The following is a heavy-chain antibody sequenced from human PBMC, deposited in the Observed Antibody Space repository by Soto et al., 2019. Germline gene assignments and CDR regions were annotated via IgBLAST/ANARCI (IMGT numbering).Heavy chain of an antibody. CDR1: GFTFSSYG. CDR3: ARSRGVVLGTGDAFDI. J-gene: IGHJ3*02. Sequence: GGSLRLSCAASGFTFSSYGMHWVRQAPGKGLEWVAVIWYDGSNKYYADSVKGRFTISRDNSKNTLYLQMNSLRAEDTAVYYCARSRGVVLGTGDAFDIWGQGTMVTVSS. D-gene: IGHD3-10*01. V-gene: IGHV3-33*08. CDR2: IWYDGSNK.